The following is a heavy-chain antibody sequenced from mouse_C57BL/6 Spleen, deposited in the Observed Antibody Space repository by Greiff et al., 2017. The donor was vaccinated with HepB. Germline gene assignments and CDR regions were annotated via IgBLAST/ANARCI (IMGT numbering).Heavy chain of an antibody. CDR1: GYAFSSSW. Sequence: VQLQQSGPELVKPGASVKISCKASGYAFSSSWMNWVKQRPGKGLEWIGRIYPGDGDTNYNGKFKGKATLTADKSSSTAYMQLSSLTSEDSAVYFCARGGYDGYPAGYWGQGTLVTVSA. V-gene: IGHV1-82*01. CDR3: ARGGYDGYPAGY. D-gene: IGHD2-3*01. J-gene: IGHJ3*02. CDR2: IYPGDGDT.